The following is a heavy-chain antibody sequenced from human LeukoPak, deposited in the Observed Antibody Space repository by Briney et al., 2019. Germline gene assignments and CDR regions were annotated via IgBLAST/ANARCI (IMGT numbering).Heavy chain of an antibody. CDR2: INHSGST. CDR1: GGSFSGYY. Sequence: SETLSLTCAVYGGSFSGYYWSWIRQPPGKGLEWIGEINHSGSTNYNPSLKTRVTISVDPSKNQFSLTLSTVTAAYTPVYSCARGRRKATIYDSSGYYKVHQYYFDYWGEGTLVTVSS. J-gene: IGHJ4*02. D-gene: IGHD3-22*01. V-gene: IGHV4-34*01. CDR3: ARGRRKATIYDSSGYYKVHQYYFDY.